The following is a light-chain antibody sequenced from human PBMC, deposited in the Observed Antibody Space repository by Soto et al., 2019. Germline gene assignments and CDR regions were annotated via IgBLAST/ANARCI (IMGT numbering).Light chain of an antibody. Sequence: DIVMTQSPDSLAVSLGERVAISCKSSQTVLYSSNNKNYLAWYQQKPGQPPKLLIFWASTRESGVPDRFSGSGYGTDFTLTISSLQAEDVAVYYCHQYYSTPYTFGQGTKLEIK. CDR3: HQYYSTPYT. J-gene: IGKJ2*01. V-gene: IGKV4-1*01. CDR2: WAS. CDR1: QTVLYSSNNKNY.